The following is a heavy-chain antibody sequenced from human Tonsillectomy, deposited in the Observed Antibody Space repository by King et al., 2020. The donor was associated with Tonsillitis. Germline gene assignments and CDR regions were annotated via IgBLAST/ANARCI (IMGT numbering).Heavy chain of an antibody. CDR2: INPKSGGT. D-gene: IGHD5-12*01. J-gene: IGHJ5*02. CDR3: ATINWRDGGYDPS. V-gene: IGHV1-2*02. Sequence: VQLVESGAEVKKPGASVKVSCKASGYTFTGYYMHWVRQAPGQGLEWMGWINPKSGGTNSAQKFQGRLTMTRDTSISTAYRVLSRLRSDDTAVYYCATINWRDGGYDPSWGQGTLVTVSS. CDR1: GYTFTGYY.